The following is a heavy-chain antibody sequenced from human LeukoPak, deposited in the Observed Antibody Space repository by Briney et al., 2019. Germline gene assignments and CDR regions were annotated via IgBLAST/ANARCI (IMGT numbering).Heavy chain of an antibody. V-gene: IGHV3-66*01. Sequence: GGSLRLSCAASGFTFSSYAMSWVRRAPGKGLEWVSAIYGGHGSFYADSVKGRFTISRDNSMNTLYLQMNRLRAKDTAVYYCARGDYVWGTYPGAFDIWGQGTKVTVSS. CDR3: ARGDYVWGTYPGAFDI. D-gene: IGHD3-16*02. CDR2: IYGGHGS. J-gene: IGHJ3*02. CDR1: GFTFSSYA.